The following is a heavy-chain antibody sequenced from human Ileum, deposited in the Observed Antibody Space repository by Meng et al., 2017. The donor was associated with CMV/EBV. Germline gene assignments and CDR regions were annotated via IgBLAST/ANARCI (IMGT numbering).Heavy chain of an antibody. CDR3: AREGGDYSNAFYYGMDV. CDR2: LYSGGYT. D-gene: IGHD4-11*01. V-gene: IGHV3-53*01. CDR1: EFTVSGNY. J-gene: IGHJ6*02. Sequence: GESLKISCAASEFTVSGNYMSWVRQAPGRGLEWISILYSGGYTYYADSVKGRFLISRDNSKNTVYLHMNSLRAEDTAVYYCAREGGDYSNAFYYGMDVWGQGTTVTVSS.